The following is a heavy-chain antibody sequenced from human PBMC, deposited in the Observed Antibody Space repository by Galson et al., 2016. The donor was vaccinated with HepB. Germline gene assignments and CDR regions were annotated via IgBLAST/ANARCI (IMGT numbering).Heavy chain of an antibody. D-gene: IGHD3-10*01. CDR3: VRERRRWKLLEPFDY. J-gene: IGHJ3*01. V-gene: IGHV1-18*04. CDR1: GYMFTSYG. Sequence: SVKVSCKASGYMFTSYGISWVRQAPGQGLEWMGWISAYNGDTRYAQRFQGRVAMTTDKSTSTAYMELSSLTSDDTAVYYCVRERRRWKLLEPFDYWGQGTLVTVSS. CDR2: ISAYNGDT.